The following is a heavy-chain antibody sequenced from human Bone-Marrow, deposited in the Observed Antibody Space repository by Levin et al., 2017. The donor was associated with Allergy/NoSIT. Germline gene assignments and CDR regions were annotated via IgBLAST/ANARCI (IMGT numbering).Heavy chain of an antibody. CDR3: ARTLGYCSGDSCYFYSDY. CDR2: IYHSGST. CDR1: GYSISSDYY. Sequence: SETLSLTCAVSGYSISSDYYWGWIRQPPGEGLEWIGNIYHSGSTYYNPSLKSRVTISVDTSKNQFSLKVTSVTAADTAVYYCARTLGYCSGDSCYFYSDYWGRGTLVTVSS. V-gene: IGHV4-38-2*01. D-gene: IGHD2-15*01. J-gene: IGHJ4*02.